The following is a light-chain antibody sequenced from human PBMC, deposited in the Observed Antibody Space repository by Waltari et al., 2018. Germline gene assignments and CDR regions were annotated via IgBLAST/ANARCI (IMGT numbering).Light chain of an antibody. CDR1: RSDVGAYNY. CDR3: SSFAGSDNLGV. V-gene: IGLV2-8*01. CDR2: DVT. J-gene: IGLJ3*02. Sequence: QSALTQPPSASGSPGQSVTISCTGTRSDVGAYNYVSWYQKHPGKAPKLIIYDVTERPSGVPNRFSGSKSGNTASLTVSGLQADDEADYYCSSFAGSDNLGVFGGGTKLTVL.